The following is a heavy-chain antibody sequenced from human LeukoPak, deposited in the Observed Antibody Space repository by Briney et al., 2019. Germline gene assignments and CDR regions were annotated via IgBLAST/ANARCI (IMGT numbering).Heavy chain of an antibody. CDR1: GFTFSSYG. V-gene: IGHV3-30*02. J-gene: IGHJ4*02. CDR3: AKSLDGEMDY. D-gene: IGHD3/OR15-3a*01. CDR2: IWYGGSNK. Sequence: GGSLRLSCAASGFTFSSYGMHWVRQAPGKGLEWVAVIWYGGSNKYYADSVKGRFTISRDNSKNTLYLQMNSLRAEDTAVYYCAKSLDGEMDYWGQGTLVTVSS.